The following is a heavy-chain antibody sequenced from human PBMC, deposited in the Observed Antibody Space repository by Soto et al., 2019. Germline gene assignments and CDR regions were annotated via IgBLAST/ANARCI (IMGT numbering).Heavy chain of an antibody. CDR1: GFTFSSYG. J-gene: IGHJ4*02. D-gene: IGHD3-10*01. CDR2: IWYDGSNK. V-gene: IGHV3-33*01. CDR3: ASNRLWFGELWGYSLLY. Sequence: QVQLVESGGGVVQPGRSLRLSCAASGFTFSSYGMHWVRQAPGKGLEWVAVIWYDGSNKYYADSVKGRFTISRDNSKNTLYLQMNSLRAEDTAVYYWASNRLWFGELWGYSLLYWGQGTLVTVSS.